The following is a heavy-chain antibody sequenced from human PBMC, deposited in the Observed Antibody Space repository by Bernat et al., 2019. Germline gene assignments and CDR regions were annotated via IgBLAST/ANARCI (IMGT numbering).Heavy chain of an antibody. CDR3: ARKGLRGSNYYYLAMDV. CDR2: ISGYDGNT. J-gene: IGHJ6*02. V-gene: IGHV1-18*01. D-gene: IGHD6-13*01. Sequence: QVQLVQSGAEVKKPGASVKVSCKASGYTFSHYGISWVRQAPGQGLEWMGWISGYDGNTDYAGNFQGRVTMTTDTSTSTAYMGVRSLRSDDTAVFYCARKGLRGSNYYYLAMDVWGQGTTVTVSS. CDR1: GYTFSHYG.